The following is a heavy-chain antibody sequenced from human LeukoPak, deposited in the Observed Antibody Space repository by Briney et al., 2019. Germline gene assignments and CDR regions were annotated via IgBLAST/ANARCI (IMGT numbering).Heavy chain of an antibody. CDR1: GGSISSYY. D-gene: IGHD2-2*01. J-gene: IGHJ5*02. CDR3: AREWVVVPDNWFDP. V-gene: IGHV4-4*07. CDR2: IYTSGST. Sequence: SETLSLTCTVSGGSISSYYWSWIRQPAGKGLEWIGRIYTSGSTNYNPSLKSRVTMSVDTSKNQFSLKLSSVTAADTAVYYCAREWVVVPDNWFDPWGQGTLVTVSS.